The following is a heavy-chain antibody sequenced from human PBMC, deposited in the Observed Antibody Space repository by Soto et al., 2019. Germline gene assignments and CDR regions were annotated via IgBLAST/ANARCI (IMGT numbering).Heavy chain of an antibody. CDR1: GFIFSSYA. CDR2: MSCSGDSA. V-gene: IGHV3-23*01. J-gene: IGHJ4*02. Sequence: EVQLLESGGGLVQRGESLRLSCAASGFIFSSYAMGWVRQAPGKGLEWVSAMSCSGDSADYADYVKGRFTISRDNSKNTLYLQMNSLRAGGTAVYYCAKPHGYCSSTSCRVVKGGFDYGGQGTLVTVSP. CDR3: AKPHGYCSSTSCRVVKGGFDY. D-gene: IGHD2-2*01.